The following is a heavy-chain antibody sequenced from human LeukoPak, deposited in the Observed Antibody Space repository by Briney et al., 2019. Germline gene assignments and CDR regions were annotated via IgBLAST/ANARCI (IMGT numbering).Heavy chain of an antibody. CDR1: GFTVSSNY. CDR3: ARDGYSSSWYSEYFQH. D-gene: IGHD6-13*01. CDR2: IYSGGST. J-gene: IGHJ1*01. Sequence: GGSLRLSCAASGFTVSSNYMSWVRQAPGKGLEWVSVIYSGGSTYYADSVKGRFTISRDNSKNTLYLQMNSLRAEDTAVYYCARDGYSSSWYSEYFQHWGQGTLVTVSS. V-gene: IGHV3-66*01.